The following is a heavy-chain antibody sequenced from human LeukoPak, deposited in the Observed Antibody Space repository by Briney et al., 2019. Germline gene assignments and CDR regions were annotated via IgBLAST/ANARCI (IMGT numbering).Heavy chain of an antibody. J-gene: IGHJ4*02. CDR2: IYYSGST. V-gene: IGHV4-59*01. CDR1: GGSISSYY. Sequence: SETLSLTCTVSGGSISSYYWSWIRQPPGKGLEWIGYIYYSGSTNYNPSLKSRVTISVDTSKNQLSLQLSSVTAADTAVYYCARNRLRLDYWGQGTLVTVSS. D-gene: IGHD4-17*01. CDR3: ARNRLRLDY.